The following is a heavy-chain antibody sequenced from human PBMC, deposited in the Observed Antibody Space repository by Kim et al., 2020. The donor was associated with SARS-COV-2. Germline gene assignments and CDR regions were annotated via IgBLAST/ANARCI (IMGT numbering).Heavy chain of an antibody. CDR2: IYYSGSA. D-gene: IGHD2-2*01. Sequence: SETLSLTCTVSGGSVSNMYYWGWIRQPPGKGLEWIGSIYYSGSAYYNPSFKRRLSIAVDTSKRQVSLKLSSVTVADTAINYCARRDDVVVVPHADDAFD. CDR3: ARRDDVVVVPHADDAFD. CDR1: GGSVSNMYY. V-gene: IGHV4-39*01. J-gene: IGHJ3*01.